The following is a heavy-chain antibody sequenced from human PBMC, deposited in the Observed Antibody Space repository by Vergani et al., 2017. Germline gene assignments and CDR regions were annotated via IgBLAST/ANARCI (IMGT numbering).Heavy chain of an antibody. V-gene: IGHV3-7*01. J-gene: IGHJ4*02. D-gene: IGHD6-19*01. CDR3: ARDPSSGWYSIPDYFDY. CDR1: GFTFSSYW. CDR2: IKQVGSEK. Sequence: EVQLVESGGGLVQPGGSLRFSCAASGFTFSSYWMSWVRQARGKGLEWVANIKQVGSEKHYVDSVQGRFTLSRDNAKNSLYLQMNSLRAEYTAVYYCARDPSSGWYSIPDYFDYWGQGTLVTVSS.